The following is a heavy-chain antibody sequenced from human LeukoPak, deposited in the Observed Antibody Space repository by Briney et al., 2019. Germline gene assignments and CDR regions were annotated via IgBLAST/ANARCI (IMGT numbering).Heavy chain of an antibody. CDR1: GFTFSNYW. D-gene: IGHD2-15*01. V-gene: IGHV3-74*01. J-gene: IGHJ4*02. CDR2: INTDGSGI. Sequence: GGSLRLSCVASGFTFSNYWMHWVRQVPGKGLVWVSRINTDGSGIAYADSVKGRFTVSRDNSKSTLYVQMNSLRADDTATYYCVRSGYCSGGICFGDDYWGQGTLVTVSS. CDR3: VRSGYCSGGICFGDDY.